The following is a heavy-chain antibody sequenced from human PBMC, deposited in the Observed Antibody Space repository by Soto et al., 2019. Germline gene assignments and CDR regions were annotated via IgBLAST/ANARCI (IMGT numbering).Heavy chain of an antibody. CDR1: GFTFSKYA. CDR3: AKDTEGVVVVAASLFDS. Sequence: GGSLRLSCAASGFTFSKYAMSWVRQAPGKGLEWVPLVSNTGGTSYYADAVKGRFTISRDNSKNTLYFQMNSLRAEDTAVYYCAKDTEGVVVVAASLFDSWGQGTLVTVSS. J-gene: IGHJ4*02. V-gene: IGHV3-23*01. D-gene: IGHD2-15*01. CDR2: VSNTGGTS.